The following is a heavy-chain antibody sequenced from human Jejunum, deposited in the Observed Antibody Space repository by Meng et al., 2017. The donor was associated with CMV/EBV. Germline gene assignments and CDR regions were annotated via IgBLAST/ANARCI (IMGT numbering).Heavy chain of an antibody. V-gene: IGHV3-21*01. CDR1: GFTFTSYS. Sequence: GFTFTSYSITWVRQAPGKGLEWLSYISGSSTYIYHADSVKGRFTISRDNAKSSVYLQMNGLRAEDAAVYYCARAIDYGDPNWFDTWGQGTLVTVSS. J-gene: IGHJ5*02. D-gene: IGHD4-17*01. CDR3: ARAIDYGDPNWFDT. CDR2: ISGSSTYI.